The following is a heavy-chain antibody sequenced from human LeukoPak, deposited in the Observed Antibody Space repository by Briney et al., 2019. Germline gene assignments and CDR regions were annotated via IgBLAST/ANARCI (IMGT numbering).Heavy chain of an antibody. V-gene: IGHV4-30-4*07. CDR1: GGSFSGYS. Sequence: SETLSLTCAVYGGSFSGYSWNWIRQPPGKGLEWIGYIYNSGTTSYNPSLKSRITMSVDTSKNQFSLKLSSVTAADTALYYCARGWGPAYCGGDCHRHFDYWGQGTLVTVSS. CDR3: ARGWGPAYCGGDCHRHFDY. J-gene: IGHJ4*02. D-gene: IGHD2-21*02. CDR2: IYNSGTT.